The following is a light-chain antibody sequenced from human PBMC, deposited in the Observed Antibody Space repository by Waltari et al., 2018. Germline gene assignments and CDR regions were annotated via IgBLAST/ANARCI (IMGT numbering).Light chain of an antibody. CDR3: SSYTSTKIL. CDR2: EVK. V-gene: IGLV2-14*01. Sequence: QSALTQPASVSGSPGQSITISCTGTIHALGTYPYVSRYQQHPGNAPKLIIFEVKNRPSGVSNRFSGSKYANTASLTISGLQAEDEADYYCSSYTSTKILFGGGTKLTVL. J-gene: IGLJ2*01. CDR1: IHALGTYPY.